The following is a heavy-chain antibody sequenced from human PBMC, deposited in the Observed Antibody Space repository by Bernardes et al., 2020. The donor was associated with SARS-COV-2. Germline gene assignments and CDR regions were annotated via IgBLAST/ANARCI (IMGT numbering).Heavy chain of an antibody. D-gene: IGHD3-10*01. CDR2: IRDDDSRK. J-gene: IGHJ5*02. CDR1: GFTFSNTW. CDR3: ARGMVGPYDQ. V-gene: IGHV3-74*01. Sequence: GGSLRLSCAASGFTFSNTWMHWVRQVPGKGLVWVSRIRDDDSRKDYADSVKGRFTMSRDNAKNTVNLQMNKLRVEDTAIYYCARGMVGPYDQWCQGTLVTVS.